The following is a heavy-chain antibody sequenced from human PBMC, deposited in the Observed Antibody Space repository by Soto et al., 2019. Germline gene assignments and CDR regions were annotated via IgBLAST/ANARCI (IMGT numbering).Heavy chain of an antibody. CDR2: ISPYNGHT. D-gene: IGHD2-2*01. Sequence: ASVKVSCKASGYSFTSYGISWVRRAPGQGLEWMGWISPYNGHTQFVQRFQGRVSMTTDTSAKTAYMELRNLRSDDTAHYYCARDLTIVPATHPRLENYGMDVWGQGTTVTVSS. V-gene: IGHV1-18*01. CDR3: ARDLTIVPATHPRLENYGMDV. CDR1: GYSFTSYG. J-gene: IGHJ6*02.